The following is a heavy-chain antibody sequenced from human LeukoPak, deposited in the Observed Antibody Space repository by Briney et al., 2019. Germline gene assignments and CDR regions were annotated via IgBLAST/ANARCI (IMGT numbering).Heavy chain of an antibody. CDR1: GFTFSSYS. V-gene: IGHV3-21*01. Sequence: GGSLRLSCAASGFTFSSYSMNWVRQAPGKGLEWVSSISSSSSYIYYADSVKGRFTISRDNAKNPLYLQMNSLRAEDTAVYYCARRIVGATGPFDYWGQGTLVTVSS. CDR3: ARRIVGATGPFDY. CDR2: ISSSSSYI. J-gene: IGHJ4*02. D-gene: IGHD1-26*01.